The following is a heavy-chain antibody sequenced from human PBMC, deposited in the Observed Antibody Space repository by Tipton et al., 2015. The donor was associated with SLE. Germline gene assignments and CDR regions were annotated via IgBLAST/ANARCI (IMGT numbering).Heavy chain of an antibody. J-gene: IGHJ6*02. CDR1: GGSMSSRSDY. D-gene: IGHD3-16*01. CDR2: IYYSGRT. V-gene: IGHV4-39*01. CDR3: ARHNGPGVFQYYYYGMDV. Sequence: LRLSCTVSGGSMSSRSDYWGWIRQPPGKGLEWTGSIYYSGRTFYNPSVKSRVTISVDTPKKQFSLNLSSVTAADTAVYYCARHNGPGVFQYYYYGMDVWGQGTTVTVSS.